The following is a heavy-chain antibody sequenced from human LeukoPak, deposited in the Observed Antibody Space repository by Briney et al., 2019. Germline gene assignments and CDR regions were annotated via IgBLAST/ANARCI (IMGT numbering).Heavy chain of an antibody. CDR2: INHSGST. CDR3: ARVESNGSGSYIEY. D-gene: IGHD3-10*01. CDR1: GGSFSGYY. V-gene: IGHV4-34*01. Sequence: SETLSLTCAVYGGSFSGYYWSWIRQPPGKGLEWIGEINHSGSTNYNPSLKSRVTISVDTSKNQFSLKLSSVTAADTAVCYCARVESNGSGSYIEYWGQGTLVTVSS. J-gene: IGHJ4*02.